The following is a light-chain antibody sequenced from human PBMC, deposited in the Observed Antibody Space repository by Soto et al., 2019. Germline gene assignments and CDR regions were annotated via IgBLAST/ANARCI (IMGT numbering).Light chain of an antibody. CDR1: QSIGSSY. CDR3: QQYSSSPIT. CDR2: GAS. V-gene: IGKV3-20*01. Sequence: EVVLTQSAGTLSLSPGERATPSCRASQSIGSSYLAWYQQKPGQAPRLLIYGASSRATGIPDRFSGGGSGTDFSLTISRLDPEDFAVYYCQQYSSSPITFGQGTRLEIK. J-gene: IGKJ5*01.